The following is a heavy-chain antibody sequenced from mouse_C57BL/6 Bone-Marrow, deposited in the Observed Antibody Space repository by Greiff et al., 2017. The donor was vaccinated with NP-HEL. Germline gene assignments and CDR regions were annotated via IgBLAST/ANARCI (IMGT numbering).Heavy chain of an antibody. J-gene: IGHJ2*01. CDR2: INYDGSST. CDR1: GFTFSDYY. V-gene: IGHV5-16*01. Sequence: EVKLMESEGGLVQPGSSMKLSCTASGFTFSDYYMAWVRQVPEKGLEWVANINYDGSSTYYLDSLKSRFIISRDNAKNILYLQMSSLKSEDTATYYYARERRDLWLRRRAFDYWGQGTTLTVSS. CDR3: ARERRDLWLRRRAFDY. D-gene: IGHD2-2*01.